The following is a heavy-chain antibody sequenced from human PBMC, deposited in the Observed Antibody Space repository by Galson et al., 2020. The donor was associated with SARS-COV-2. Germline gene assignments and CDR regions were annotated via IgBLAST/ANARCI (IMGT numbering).Heavy chain of an antibody. CDR3: ASQILTGYYSFYYFDY. D-gene: IGHD3-9*01. Sequence: SETLSLTCTVSGGSISSSSYYWGWIRQPPGEGLEWISSIYYSESNYYNPSLTSRVTMSVDTSKNQFSLKLSSVTAADTALYYCASQILTGYYSFYYFDYWGQGTLVTVSS. J-gene: IGHJ4*02. CDR1: GGSISSSSYY. V-gene: IGHV4-39*01. CDR2: IYYSESN.